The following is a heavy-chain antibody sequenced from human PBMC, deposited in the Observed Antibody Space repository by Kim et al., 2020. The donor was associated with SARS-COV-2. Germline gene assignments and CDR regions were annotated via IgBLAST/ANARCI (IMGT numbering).Heavy chain of an antibody. Sequence: ADSVKGRFTISRDNSKNTLYLQMNSLRAEDTAVYYCAKDGQIWGINPHIWGQGTLVTVSS. D-gene: IGHD3-16*01. CDR3: AKDGQIWGINPHI. V-gene: IGHV3-23*01. J-gene: IGHJ4*02.